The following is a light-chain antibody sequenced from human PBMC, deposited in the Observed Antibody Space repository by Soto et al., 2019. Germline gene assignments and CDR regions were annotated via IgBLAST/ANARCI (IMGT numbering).Light chain of an antibody. CDR1: QSVSPY. CDR2: GAF. J-gene: IGKJ4*01. CDR3: QQTYMSAT. Sequence: DIEMTQSPSSLSASVGDRVTITCRASQSVSPYLNWYQQQPGKAPRLLIYGAFNLHRGVPSRFRGGTSGAEFTLTITSLQPEDFASYYCQQTYMSATFGGGTKVDIK. V-gene: IGKV1-39*01.